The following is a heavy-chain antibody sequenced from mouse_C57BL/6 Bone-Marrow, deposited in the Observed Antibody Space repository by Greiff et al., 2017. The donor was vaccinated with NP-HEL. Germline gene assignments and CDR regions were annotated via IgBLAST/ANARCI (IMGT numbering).Heavy chain of an antibody. D-gene: IGHD1-1*01. CDR3: ARDATTVVAGDWYFDV. CDR1: GFTFSDFY. V-gene: IGHV7-1*01. CDR2: SRNKANDYTT. J-gene: IGHJ1*03. Sequence: EVKLVESGGGLVQSGRSLRLSCATSGFTFSDFYMEWVRHAPGKGLEWIAASRNKANDYTTEYSASVKGRFIVSRDTSQSILYLQMNALRAEDTAIYYCARDATTVVAGDWYFDVWGTGTTVTVSS.